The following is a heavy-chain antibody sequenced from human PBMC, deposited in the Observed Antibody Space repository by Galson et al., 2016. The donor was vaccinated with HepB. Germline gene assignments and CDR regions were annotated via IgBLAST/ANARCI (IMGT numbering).Heavy chain of an antibody. J-gene: IGHJ6*02. V-gene: IGHV1-46*01. Sequence: SVKVSCKASGYTLTSYYMNWVRQAPGQGLEWMGMINPTGGSTTYAQKLQGRVTMTRDTSTSTVYMELSSLRTEDTAVYYCARGGGKTSTMDVWGQGTTVTVSS. CDR1: GYTLTSYY. CDR2: INPTGGST. D-gene: IGHD3-16*01. CDR3: ARGGGKTSTMDV.